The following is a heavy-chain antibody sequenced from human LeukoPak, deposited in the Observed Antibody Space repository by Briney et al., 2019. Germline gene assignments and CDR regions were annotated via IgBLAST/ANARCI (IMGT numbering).Heavy chain of an antibody. V-gene: IGHV1-2*02. Sequence: ASVKVPCKASGYTFTDYFVHWVRQAPGQGLEWMGWINPNSGGTEYAQKFLGRVTMTRDTSISTAYMELSRLRSDDTAVYFCAREYHYDSSGYSVDYYYYGMDVWGQGTTVTVSS. CDR3: AREYHYDSSGYSVDYYYYGMDV. CDR1: GYTFTDYF. D-gene: IGHD3-22*01. CDR2: INPNSGGT. J-gene: IGHJ6*02.